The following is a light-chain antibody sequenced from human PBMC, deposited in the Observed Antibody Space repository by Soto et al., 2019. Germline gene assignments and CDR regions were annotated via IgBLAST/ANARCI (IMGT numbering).Light chain of an antibody. Sequence: EIVSTQSPGTLSLSPGERATLSCRASQSVRSSFFAWYQQKPGQAPRLLIYDVSIRATGTPDRFSGSGSGTDFTLTINRLEPEDFAMYYCQQYEDSVLYTFGQGTKLEI. CDR3: QQYEDSVLYT. CDR1: QSVRSSF. CDR2: DVS. J-gene: IGKJ2*01. V-gene: IGKV3-20*01.